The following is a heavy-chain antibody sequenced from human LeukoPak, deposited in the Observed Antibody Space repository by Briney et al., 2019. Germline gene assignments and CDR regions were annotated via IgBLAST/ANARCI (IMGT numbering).Heavy chain of an antibody. J-gene: IGHJ1*01. V-gene: IGHV4-38-2*02. CDR2: IYHSGST. CDR3: AGKIDSSAYTEYFQH. Sequence: SETLSLTCTVSGYSISSGYYWGWIRQPPGKGLEWIGSIYHSGSTYYNSSLKGRVTISVDTSKNQFSLKLSSVTAADTAVYYCAGKIDSSAYTEYFQHWGQGTLVTVFS. CDR1: GYSISSGYY. D-gene: IGHD3-22*01.